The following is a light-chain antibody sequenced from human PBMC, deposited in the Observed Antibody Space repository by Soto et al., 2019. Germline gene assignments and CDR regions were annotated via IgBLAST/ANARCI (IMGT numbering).Light chain of an antibody. Sequence: AIRMTQSPSSFPSSSGDRVTIPCRASQGISSYLAWYQQKPGRAPKLLIFGASTLQSGVPSRFSGSGSGTDFTLTISSLQPEDFATYFCQQLNSYPPWTFGQGTKVDIK. CDR3: QQLNSYPPWT. CDR1: QGISSY. J-gene: IGKJ1*01. CDR2: GAS. V-gene: IGKV1-8*01.